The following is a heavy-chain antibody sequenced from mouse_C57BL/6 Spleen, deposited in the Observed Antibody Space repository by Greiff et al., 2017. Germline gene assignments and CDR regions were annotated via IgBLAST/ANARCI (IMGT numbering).Heavy chain of an antibody. D-gene: IGHD2-2*01. CDR2: INPNYGTT. V-gene: IGHV1-39*01. J-gene: IGHJ1*03. CDR1: GYSFTDYN. CDR3: ASAGEGYYWYFDV. Sequence: VQLQQPGPELVKPGASVKISCKASGYSFTDYNMNWVKQSHGKGLEWIGVINPNYGTTSYNQKFKGKATLTVDQSSSTAYMQLNSLTSEDSAVYYCASAGEGYYWYFDVWGTGTTVTVSS.